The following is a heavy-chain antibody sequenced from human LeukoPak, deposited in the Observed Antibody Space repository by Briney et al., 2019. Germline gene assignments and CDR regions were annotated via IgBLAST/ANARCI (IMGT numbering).Heavy chain of an antibody. Sequence: PGGYLRLSCAASGFTLNSYAMSWVPQAPGKGLEWVSSISSSGGSTYYVDSVKGRFTISRDNSKNTLYLQMNSLRAEDTAVYYCAESPMTRVTTGGFDFWGQGTLVTVSS. CDR3: AESPMTRVTTGGFDF. J-gene: IGHJ4*02. D-gene: IGHD4-17*01. CDR1: GFTLNSYA. V-gene: IGHV3-23*01. CDR2: ISSSGGST.